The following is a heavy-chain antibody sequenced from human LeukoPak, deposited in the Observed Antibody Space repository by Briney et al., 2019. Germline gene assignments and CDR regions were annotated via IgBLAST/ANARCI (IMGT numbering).Heavy chain of an antibody. D-gene: IGHD6-19*01. Sequence: ASVKVSCKASGYTFTNSGISWVRQAPGQGLEWMGWISGYNANTNYAHKLQGRVTMTTDISTSTAYMELRSLRSDDTAVYYCARAYRAVPNTRGDYWGQGTLVTVSS. CDR2: ISGYNANT. J-gene: IGHJ4*02. CDR1: GYTFTNSG. V-gene: IGHV1-18*01. CDR3: ARAYRAVPNTRGDY.